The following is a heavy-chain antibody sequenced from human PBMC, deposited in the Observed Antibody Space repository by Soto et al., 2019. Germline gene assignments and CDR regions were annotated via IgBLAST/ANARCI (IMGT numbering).Heavy chain of an antibody. V-gene: IGHV1-18*01. D-gene: IGHD1-26*01. CDR1: GYTFISYG. Sequence: QVQLVQSGAEVKKPGASVKVSCKASGYTFISYGISWVRQAPGQGLEWMGWISGYNGNTKYAQKLQGRVTMTTDTPTSTDYMELRFMRPDDTAVYYCARDLGDQIVDSWGQGTLVNLAS. CDR3: ARDLGDQIVDS. J-gene: IGHJ4*02. CDR2: ISGYNGNT.